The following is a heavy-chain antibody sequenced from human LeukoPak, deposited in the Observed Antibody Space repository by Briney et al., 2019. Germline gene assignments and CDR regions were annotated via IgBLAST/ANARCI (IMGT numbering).Heavy chain of an antibody. CDR1: GFTFSSYS. J-gene: IGHJ4*02. Sequence: GGSLRLSCAASGFTFSSYSMNWVRQAPGKGLEWVANISPDESEKYYVDSVKGRFSISRDNADNSLFLQMNSLRTEDAAVYYCVRGGGLLDYWGQGTLVTVSS. D-gene: IGHD3-10*01. V-gene: IGHV3-7*04. CDR2: ISPDESEK. CDR3: VRGGGLLDY.